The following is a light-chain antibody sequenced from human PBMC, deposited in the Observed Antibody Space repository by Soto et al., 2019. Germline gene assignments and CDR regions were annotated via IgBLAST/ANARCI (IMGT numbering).Light chain of an antibody. CDR3: QQSYNTPPFA. J-gene: IGKJ3*01. CDR1: QTINNY. CDR2: RSS. V-gene: IGKV1-39*01. Sequence: DIQMTQSPSSLSASVGDRVTNTCRATQTINNYLNWYQQKPGEAPKLLIYRSSRLQSGVPSRFSGSGSGTDFTLTISSLQPEDFATYYCQQSYNTPPFAFGPGTKVEIK.